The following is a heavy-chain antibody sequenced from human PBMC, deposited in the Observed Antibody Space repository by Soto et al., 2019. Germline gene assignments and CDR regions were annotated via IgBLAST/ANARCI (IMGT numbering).Heavy chain of an antibody. Sequence: GGSLRLSCAASGFTFSTYAMHWVRQAPGKGLEWVAVIWSAGINKYYADSVKGRFTISRDNSKSTLDLQMNSLRAEDTAVYYCARAMTSSWSKFDNWGQGILVTVSS. CDR1: GFTFSTYA. CDR2: IWSAGINK. J-gene: IGHJ4*02. D-gene: IGHD6-13*01. V-gene: IGHV3-33*01. CDR3: ARAMTSSWSKFDN.